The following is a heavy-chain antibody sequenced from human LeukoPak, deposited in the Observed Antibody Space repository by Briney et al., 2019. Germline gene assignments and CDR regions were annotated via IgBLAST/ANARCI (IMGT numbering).Heavy chain of an antibody. J-gene: IGHJ4*02. CDR2: ISYDGSNK. CDR1: GFTFRSYA. CDR3: ARGLGYSSSWTLDY. V-gene: IGHV3-30-3*01. Sequence: PGRSLRLSCAASGFTFRSYAMHWVRQAPGKGLEWVAVISYDGSNKYYADSVKGRFTISRDNSKNTLYLQMNSLRAEDTAVYYCARGLGYSSSWTLDYWGQGTLVTVSS. D-gene: IGHD6-13*01.